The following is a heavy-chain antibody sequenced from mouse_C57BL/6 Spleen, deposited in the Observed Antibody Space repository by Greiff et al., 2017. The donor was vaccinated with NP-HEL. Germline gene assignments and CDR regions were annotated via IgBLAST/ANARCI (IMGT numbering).Heavy chain of an antibody. Sequence: VQLQQSGAELVKPGASVKMSCKASGYTFTSYWITWVKQRPGQGLEWIGDIYPGSGSTNYNEKFKSKATLTVDTSSSTAYMQLSSLTSEDSAVYYCAREDYDYDRGYFDVWGTGTTVTVSS. D-gene: IGHD2-4*01. CDR1: GYTFTSYW. CDR3: AREDYDYDRGYFDV. V-gene: IGHV1-55*01. J-gene: IGHJ1*03. CDR2: IYPGSGST.